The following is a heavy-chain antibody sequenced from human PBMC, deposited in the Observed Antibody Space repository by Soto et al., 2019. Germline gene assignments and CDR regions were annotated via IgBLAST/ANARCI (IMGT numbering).Heavy chain of an antibody. J-gene: IGHJ4*02. V-gene: IGHV4-4*02. Sequence: QVQLQESGPGLVKPSGTLSLTGTVSGGSISSSNWWSWVRQPPGKGLEWIGEIYHSGSTNYNPSLKSRLTIPEDKPKTIFPVRRNSVPAGNTAGYYGAGGWGIAAGGPPYWGKEPL. D-gene: IGHD6-13*01. CDR1: GGSISSSNW. CDR3: AGGWGIAAGGPPY. CDR2: IYHSGST.